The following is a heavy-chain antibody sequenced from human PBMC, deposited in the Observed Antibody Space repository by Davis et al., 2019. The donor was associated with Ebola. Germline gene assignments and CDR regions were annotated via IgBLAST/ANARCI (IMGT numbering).Heavy chain of an antibody. CDR1: VITFSSYA. J-gene: IGHJ3*02. D-gene: IGHD1-26*01. CDR2: ISGSGGST. Sequence: GESLKISCADSVITFSSYAMSWVRQAPGKGLEWVSVISGSGGSTYYADSVKGRFTISRDNSKNTLYLQMNSLRAEDTAVYYCAKDVEWELLIVHDAFDIWGQGTMVTVSS. V-gene: IGHV3-23*01. CDR3: AKDVEWELLIVHDAFDI.